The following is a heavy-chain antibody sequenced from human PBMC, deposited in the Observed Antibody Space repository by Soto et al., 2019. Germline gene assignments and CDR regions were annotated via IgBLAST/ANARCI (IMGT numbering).Heavy chain of an antibody. CDR1: GFSFSSYA. Sequence: DVQLLESGGGLVQPGGSLRLSCAASGFSFSSYAMVWVLQAPGKGLEWVAVISARGGSSYFADSVKGRFTLSRDNSKNVLSLEMNSLRAEDTAIYFCAKGSIEYSASVDNWGQGTLVVGSS. CDR3: AKGSIEYSASVDN. V-gene: IGHV3-23*01. J-gene: IGHJ4*02. D-gene: IGHD5-12*01. CDR2: ISARGGSS.